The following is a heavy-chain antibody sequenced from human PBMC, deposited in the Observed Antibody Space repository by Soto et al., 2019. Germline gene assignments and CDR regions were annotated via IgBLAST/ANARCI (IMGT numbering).Heavy chain of an antibody. D-gene: IGHD1-26*01. CDR2: VNWNGGST. J-gene: IGHJ4*02. V-gene: IGHV3-20*04. Sequence: EVQLVESGGGVLRPGESLRLSCAASGFIFDDYGMSWARQAPGKGLEWVSGVNWNGGSTGYADSVKGRFTISRDNVKIFLFLQMNSLRFEDIAFYYCVRWASLNFDYWGQGTLVTVSS. CDR1: GFIFDDYG. CDR3: VRWASLNFDY.